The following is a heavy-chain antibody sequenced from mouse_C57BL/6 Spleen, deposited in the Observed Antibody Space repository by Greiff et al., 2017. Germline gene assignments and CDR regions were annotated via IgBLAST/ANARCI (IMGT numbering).Heavy chain of an antibody. CDR3: TRTVVEGY. CDR1: GFNIKDDY. V-gene: IGHV14-4*01. Sequence: EVQLQQSGAELVRPGASVKLSCTASGFNIKDDYMHWVKQRPEQGLEWIGWIDPENGDTEYASKFQGKATITADTSSNTAYLQLSSLTSEDTAVYYCTRTVVEGYWGQGTTLTVSS. J-gene: IGHJ2*01. CDR2: IDPENGDT. D-gene: IGHD1-1*01.